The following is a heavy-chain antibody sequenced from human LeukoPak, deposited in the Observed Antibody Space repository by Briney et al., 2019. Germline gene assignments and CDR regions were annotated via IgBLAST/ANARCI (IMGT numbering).Heavy chain of an antibody. D-gene: IGHD3-22*01. V-gene: IGHV3-53*01. J-gene: IGHJ4*02. CDR1: GFTVSSNY. Sequence: PGGSLRLSCAVSGFTVSSNYMSWVRQAPGEGLEWVSVIYSGDRTNYADSVKGRCTISRDNSKKTLYLQMNSLRVEDTAVHYCASGSTSSGYRLAYWGPGTLVTVSS. CDR2: IYSGDRT. CDR3: ASGSTSSGYRLAY.